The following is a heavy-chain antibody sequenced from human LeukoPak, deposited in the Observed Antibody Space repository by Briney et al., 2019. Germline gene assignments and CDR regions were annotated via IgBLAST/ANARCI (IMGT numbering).Heavy chain of an antibody. V-gene: IGHV1-8*02. J-gene: IGHJ4*02. D-gene: IGHD3-22*01. Sequence: ASVKVSCKASGYTFTGYYMHWVRQAPGQGLEWMGWMNPNSGNTGYAQKFQGRVTMTRNTSISTAYMELSSLRSEDTAVYYCARELTYSYLEAYYYYDSSGLGYFDYWGQGTLVTVSS. CDR3: ARELTYSYLEAYYYYDSSGLGYFDY. CDR1: GYTFTGYY. CDR2: MNPNSGNT.